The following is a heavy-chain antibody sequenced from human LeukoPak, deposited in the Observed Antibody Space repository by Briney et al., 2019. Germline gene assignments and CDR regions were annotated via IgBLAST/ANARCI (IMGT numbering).Heavy chain of an antibody. V-gene: IGHV3-21*01. CDR3: AKRPYEVYYYYMDV. D-gene: IGHD2-8*01. CDR1: GYSISSGYY. CDR2: ISSSSSYI. J-gene: IGHJ6*03. Sequence: ETLSLTCTVSGYSISSGYYWGWIRQPPGKGLEWVSSISSSSSYIYYADSVKGRFTISRDNAKNSLYLQMNSLRAEDTAVYYCAKRPYEVYYYYMDVWGKGTTVTVSS.